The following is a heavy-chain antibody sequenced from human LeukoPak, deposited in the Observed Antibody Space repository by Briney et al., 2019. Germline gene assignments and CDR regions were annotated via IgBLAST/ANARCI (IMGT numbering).Heavy chain of an antibody. CDR2: ISYSGST. V-gene: IGHV4-59*01. Sequence: SETLSLTCTVSGGSITSYHWSWIRQPPGKGLEWIGYISYSGSTNYNPSLKSRVTISLDTSKNQFSLKLSSVTAADTAVYYCARGRNFDWFTNWFDPWGQGTLVTVSS. D-gene: IGHD3-9*01. CDR3: ARGRNFDWFTNWFDP. J-gene: IGHJ5*02. CDR1: GGSITSYH.